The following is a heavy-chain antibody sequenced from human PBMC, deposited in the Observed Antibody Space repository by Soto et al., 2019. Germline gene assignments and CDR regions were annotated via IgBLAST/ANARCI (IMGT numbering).Heavy chain of an antibody. V-gene: IGHV4-59*01. CDR3: ARSGYDHWSGTVHSDDY. D-gene: IGHD3-3*01. Sequence: SETLSLTCKFSVSIITYYLICIRQPPWNGLEWIGYISYSWTTNYSPALENRVTISIDTSKKQLSLKLSSVTTADTAVYYCARSGYDHWSGTVHSDDYWGRGPLLT. CDR1: VSIITYY. J-gene: IGHJ4*02. CDR2: ISYSWTT.